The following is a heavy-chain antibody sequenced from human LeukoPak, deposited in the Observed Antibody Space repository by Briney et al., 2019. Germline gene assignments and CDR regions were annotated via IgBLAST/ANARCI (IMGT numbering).Heavy chain of an antibody. Sequence: GGSLRLSCAASGFTFSSYAMHWVRQAPGKGLVWVSRINSDGSSTSYADSVKGRFTISRDNAKDTLYLQMNSLRAEDTAVYYCARDQYTVTNRPWGQGTLVTVSS. V-gene: IGHV3-74*01. J-gene: IGHJ4*02. CDR3: ARDQYTVTNRP. D-gene: IGHD4-17*01. CDR2: INSDGSST. CDR1: GFTFSSYA.